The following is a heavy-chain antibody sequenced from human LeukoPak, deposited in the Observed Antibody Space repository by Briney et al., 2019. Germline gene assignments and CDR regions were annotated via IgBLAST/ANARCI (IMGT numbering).Heavy chain of an antibody. Sequence: ASVKVSCKASGGTFISYAISWVRQAPGQGLEWMGGIIPIFGTANYAQKFQGRVTITTDESTSTACMELSSLRSEDTAVYYCARAGGLRSPYYYYYYMDVWGKGTTVTVSS. CDR1: GGTFISYA. V-gene: IGHV1-69*05. D-gene: IGHD3-3*01. CDR3: ARAGGLRSPYYYYYYMDV. J-gene: IGHJ6*03. CDR2: IIPIFGTA.